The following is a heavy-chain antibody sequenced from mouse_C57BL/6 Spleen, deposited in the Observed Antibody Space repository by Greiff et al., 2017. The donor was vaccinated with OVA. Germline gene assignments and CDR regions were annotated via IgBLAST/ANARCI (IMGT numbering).Heavy chain of an antibody. D-gene: IGHD1-1*01. CDR1: GFTFSSYA. Sequence: EVKVVESGEGLVKPGGSLKLSCAASGFTFSSYAMSWVRQTPEKRLEWVAYISSGGDYIYYADTVKGRFTISRDNARNTLYLQMSILKSEDTAMYYCTSTVVARGYFDYWGQGTTLTVSS. J-gene: IGHJ2*01. CDR3: TSTVVARGYFDY. CDR2: ISSGGDYI. V-gene: IGHV5-9-1*02.